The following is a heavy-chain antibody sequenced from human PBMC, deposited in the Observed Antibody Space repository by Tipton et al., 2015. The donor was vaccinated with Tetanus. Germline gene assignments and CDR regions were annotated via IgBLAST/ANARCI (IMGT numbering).Heavy chain of an antibody. CDR1: GFTFSSYG. D-gene: IGHD6-19*01. J-gene: IGHJ4*02. Sequence: SLRLSCAASGFTFSSYGMHWVRQAPGKGLEWVAVISYDGSNKYYADSVKGRFTISRDNSKNTVYLQVNSLRVEDTAVYYCASGGEGQWLHTGYWGQGTLVTVSS. CDR2: ISYDGSNK. CDR3: ASGGEGQWLHTGY. V-gene: IGHV3-30*03.